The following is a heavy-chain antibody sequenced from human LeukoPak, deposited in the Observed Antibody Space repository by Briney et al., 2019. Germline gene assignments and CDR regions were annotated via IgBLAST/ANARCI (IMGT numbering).Heavy chain of an antibody. CDR1: GGSISSSSYY. J-gene: IGHJ4*02. V-gene: IGHV3-23*01. D-gene: IGHD1-26*01. Sequence: ETLSLTCTVSGGSISSSSYYWGWIRQPPGKGLEWVSGISVSGGSTYNADSVKGRFTISRDDSKNTLYLQVNSLRAEDTAVYYCAKTRRSYAPSDYFENWGQGTLVTVSS. CDR2: ISVSGGST. CDR3: AKTRRSYAPSDYFEN.